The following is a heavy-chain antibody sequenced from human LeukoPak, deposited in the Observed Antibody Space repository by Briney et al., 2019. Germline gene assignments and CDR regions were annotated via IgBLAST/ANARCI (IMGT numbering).Heavy chain of an antibody. D-gene: IGHD3-3*01. V-gene: IGHV3-23*01. CDR2: ISGSGGST. CDR3: AKLLRSGYYYFAY. J-gene: IGHJ4*02. CDR1: GFTFSSYA. Sequence: GGSLRLSCAASGFTFSSYAMSWVGQAPGKGVEGVSGISGSGGSTYYADSVKGRFTISTDNTKNTLYLQMNSLRAEDTAVYYCAKLLRSGYYYFAYWGQGTLVTVSS.